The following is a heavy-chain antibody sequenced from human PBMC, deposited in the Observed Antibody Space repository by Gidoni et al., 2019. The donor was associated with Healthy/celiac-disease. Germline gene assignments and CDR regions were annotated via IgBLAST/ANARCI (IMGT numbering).Heavy chain of an antibody. CDR3: ARDRGYDFWSGYYTGLDY. V-gene: IGHV3-21*01. Sequence: EWVSSISSSRSYIYYADSVKGRFTISRDNAKNSLYLQMNSLRAEDTAVYYCARDRGYDFWSGYYTGLDYWGQGTLVTVSS. CDR2: ISSSRSYI. J-gene: IGHJ4*02. D-gene: IGHD3-3*01.